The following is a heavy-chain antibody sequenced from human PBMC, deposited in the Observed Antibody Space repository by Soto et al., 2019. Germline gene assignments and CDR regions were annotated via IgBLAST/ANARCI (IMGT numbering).Heavy chain of an antibody. V-gene: IGHV3-30*18. D-gene: IGHD5-12*01. Sequence: QVQLVESGGGVVQPGRSLRLSCAAAGFTFRSYAMHWVRRAPGKGLEWVAAISFDGSNKYYADSVKGRFTISRDNSENTLYLQMNGLRPEDTAVYYCAKDTDSVTSVPVWIYYVDYWGQGTLVSVSS. CDR2: ISFDGSNK. J-gene: IGHJ4*02. CDR1: GFTFRSYA. CDR3: AKDTDSVTSVPVWIYYVDY.